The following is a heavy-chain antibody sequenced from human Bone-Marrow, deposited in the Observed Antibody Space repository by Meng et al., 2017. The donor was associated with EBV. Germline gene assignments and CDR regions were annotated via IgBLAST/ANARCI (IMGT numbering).Heavy chain of an antibody. Sequence: EVQLVGSGGGLVKPGGSPSLSCAASGFTFSSYSMNWVRQAPGKGLEWVSSISSSSSYINYADSVKGRFTISRDNAKNSLYLQMNSLRAEDTAVYYCARGGSSFYDYWGQGTLVTVSS. J-gene: IGHJ4*02. V-gene: IGHV3-21*01. CDR2: ISSSSSYI. CDR3: ARGGSSFYDY. D-gene: IGHD6-6*01. CDR1: GFTFSSYS.